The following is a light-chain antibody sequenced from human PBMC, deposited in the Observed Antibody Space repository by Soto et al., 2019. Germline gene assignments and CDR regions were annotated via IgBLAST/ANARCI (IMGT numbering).Light chain of an antibody. CDR1: SSNIGNNY. Sequence: QSVLTQPPSVSAAPGQKVTISCSGSSSNIGNNYVSWYQQLPGTAPKLLIYDNNKRPSGIPDRFSGSKSGTSATLGITGLQTGDEADYDCGTWDSSLSACVFGTGTKLTVL. J-gene: IGLJ1*01. V-gene: IGLV1-51*01. CDR3: GTWDSSLSACV. CDR2: DNN.